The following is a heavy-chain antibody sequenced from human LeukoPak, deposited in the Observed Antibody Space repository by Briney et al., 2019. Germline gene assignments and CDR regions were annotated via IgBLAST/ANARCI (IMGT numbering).Heavy chain of an antibody. D-gene: IGHD3-10*01. CDR1: GGTFSSYA. CDR2: IIPIFGTA. J-gene: IGHJ3*02. V-gene: IGHV1-69*01. CDR3: ASSRSYYGSGSYLWAFDI. Sequence: ASVKVSCKASGGTFSSYAISWVRQAPGQGLEWMGGIIPIFGTANYAQKFQGRVTITADESTSTAYMELSSLRSEDTGVYYCASSRSYYGSGSYLWAFDIWSQGTMVTVSS.